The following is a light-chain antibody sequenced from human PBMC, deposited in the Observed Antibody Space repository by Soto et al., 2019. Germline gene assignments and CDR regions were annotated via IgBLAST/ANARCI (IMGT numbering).Light chain of an antibody. V-gene: IGKV3-15*01. CDR1: QSFSNN. CDR3: QQYNNWPGT. CDR2: GAS. Sequence: EIVMTQSPATLSVSPGERATLSCRASQSFSNNLAWYQQKPGQAPRPLIYGASTRATGIPARFSGSGSGTEFTLTINSLQSEDFAVYYCQQYNNWPGTFGQGTKV. J-gene: IGKJ1*01.